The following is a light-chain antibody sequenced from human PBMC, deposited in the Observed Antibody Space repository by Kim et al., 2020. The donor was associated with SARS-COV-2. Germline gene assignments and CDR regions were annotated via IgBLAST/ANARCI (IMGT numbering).Light chain of an antibody. J-gene: IGLJ2*01. Sequence: VPPGQTGTITCSGDKLGDKYVCWYQQKPGQSPVLVIYQDNKRPSGIPERFSGSNSGNTATLTISGTQAVDEADYYCQAWDSSTAVVFGGGTQLTVL. CDR3: QAWDSSTAVV. V-gene: IGLV3-1*01. CDR1: KLGDKY. CDR2: QDN.